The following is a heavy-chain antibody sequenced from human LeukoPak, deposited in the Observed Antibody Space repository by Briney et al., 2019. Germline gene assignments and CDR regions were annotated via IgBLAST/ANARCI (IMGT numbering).Heavy chain of an antibody. D-gene: IGHD1-26*01. J-gene: IGHJ3*02. Sequence: GGSLRLSCAASGFTFSTYSMNWVRQAPGQGLEWVSSINSRSNYIYYADSVKGRFTISRDNAKNALYLQMNSLRAEDTAVYYCVEEDGIVGATTVFVIWGQGTMVTVSS. V-gene: IGHV3-21*01. CDR1: GFTFSTYS. CDR3: VEEDGIVGATTVFVI. CDR2: INSRSNYI.